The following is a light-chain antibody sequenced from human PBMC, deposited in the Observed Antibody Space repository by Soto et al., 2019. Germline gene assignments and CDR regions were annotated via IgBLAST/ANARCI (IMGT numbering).Light chain of an antibody. J-gene: IGLJ1*01. Sequence: QFALTQPASVSGSPGQSITISCTGTNSDVGGYNYVSWYQQHPGKAPELMIYEVSHRPSGVSNRFSGSKSDNTASLTISGLQAEDEADYYCSSYTGISTLDVFGTGTKLTVL. CDR2: EVS. V-gene: IGLV2-14*01. CDR3: SSYTGISTLDV. CDR1: NSDVGGYNY.